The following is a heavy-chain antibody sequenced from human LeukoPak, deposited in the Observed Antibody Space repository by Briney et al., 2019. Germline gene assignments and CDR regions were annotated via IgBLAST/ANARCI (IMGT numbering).Heavy chain of an antibody. CDR1: GFTFDDYG. V-gene: IGHV3-20*04. CDR2: INWNGGST. Sequence: GRSLRLSCAASGFTFDDYGMSWVRQAPGKGLEWVSGINWNGGSTGYADSVKGRFTISRDNAENSLYLQMNSLRAEDTAVYYCARDSIQLWPNAIDFWGQGTLVTVSS. J-gene: IGHJ4*02. CDR3: ARDSIQLWPNAIDF. D-gene: IGHD1-1*01.